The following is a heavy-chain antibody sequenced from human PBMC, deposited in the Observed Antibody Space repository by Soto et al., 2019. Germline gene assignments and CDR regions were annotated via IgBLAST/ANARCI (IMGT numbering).Heavy chain of an antibody. CDR2: ISWNSGSI. CDR1: GFTFDDYA. V-gene: IGHV3-9*01. D-gene: IGHD1-7*01. Sequence: GGSLRLSCAASGFTFDDYAMHWVRQAPGKGLEWVSGISWNSGSIGYADSVKGRFTISRDNAKNSLYLQMNSLRAEDTALYYCAKDSRRITVTIGMDVWGQGTTVTVSS. CDR3: AKDSRRITVTIGMDV. J-gene: IGHJ6*02.